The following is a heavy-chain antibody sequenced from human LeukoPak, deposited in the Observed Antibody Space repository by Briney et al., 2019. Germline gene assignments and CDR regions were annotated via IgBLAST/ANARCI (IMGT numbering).Heavy chain of an antibody. D-gene: IGHD6-13*01. V-gene: IGHV4-39*01. CDR1: GGSISSSSYY. J-gene: IGHJ4*02. Sequence: PSETLSLTCTVSGGSISSSSYYWGWIRQPPGKGLEWIGSIYYSGSTYYNPSLKSRVTIPVDTSKNQFSLKLSSVTAADTAVYYCARGIAAAPDYWGQGTLVTVSS. CDR3: ARGIAAAPDY. CDR2: IYYSGST.